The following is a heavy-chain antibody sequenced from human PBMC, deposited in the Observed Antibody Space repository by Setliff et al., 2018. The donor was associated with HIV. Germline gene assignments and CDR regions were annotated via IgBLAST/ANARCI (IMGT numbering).Heavy chain of an antibody. CDR2: ITGSGDTI. J-gene: IGHJ4*02. D-gene: IGHD3-22*01. CDR3: ARDLSYDYDRSSDTFDY. CDR1: GFTFSDYY. V-gene: IGHV3-11*04. Sequence: GGSLRLSCAASGFTFSDYYMSWIRQAPGKGLKWVSYITGSGDTIYYADSVKGRFTISRDNAKNTLYLQMNSLRAEDTAVYYCARDLSYDYDRSSDTFDYWGQGTLVTVSS.